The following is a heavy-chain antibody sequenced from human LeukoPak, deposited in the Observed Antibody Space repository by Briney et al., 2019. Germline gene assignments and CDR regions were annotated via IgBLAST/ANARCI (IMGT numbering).Heavy chain of an antibody. CDR1: GGSFSGYY. V-gene: IGHV4-34*01. Sequence: SETLSLTCGVSGGSFSGYYWSWIRQPPGKGLEWIGEVNHGGSTNYNPSLKSRVTISVDTSKNQFSLKLSSVTAADTAVYYCARGETGGSGSYSYYFDYWGQGTLVTVSS. J-gene: IGHJ4*02. CDR2: VNHGGST. CDR3: ARGETGGSGSYSYYFDY. D-gene: IGHD3-10*01.